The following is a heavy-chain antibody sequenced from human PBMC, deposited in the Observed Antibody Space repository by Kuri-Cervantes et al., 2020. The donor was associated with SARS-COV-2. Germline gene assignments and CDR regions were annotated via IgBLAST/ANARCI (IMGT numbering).Heavy chain of an antibody. D-gene: IGHD6-6*01. CDR3: AIISSSFDY. CDR1: GFTFSSYG. J-gene: IGHJ4*02. V-gene: IGHV3-33*01. CDR2: IWSDGSNK. Sequence: GGSLRLSCAASGFTFSSYGMHWVRQAPGKGLEWVAVIWSDGSNKYYADSVKGRFTISRDNSKNTLSLQMNGLRAEDTAVYYCAIISSSFDYWGQGTLVTVSS.